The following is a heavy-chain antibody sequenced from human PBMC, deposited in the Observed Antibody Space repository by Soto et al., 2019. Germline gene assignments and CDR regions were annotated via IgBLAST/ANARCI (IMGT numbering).Heavy chain of an antibody. D-gene: IGHD1-26*01. CDR1: GGSISSYY. CDR2: IYYSGST. V-gene: IGHV4-59*01. Sequence: SETLSLTCTVSGGSISSYYWSWIRQPPGKGLEWIGYIYYSGSTNYNPSLKSRVTISVDTSKNQFSLTLSSVTAADTAVYYCARDRGAGVFRYGMDVWGQGTTVTVSS. J-gene: IGHJ6*02. CDR3: ARDRGAGVFRYGMDV.